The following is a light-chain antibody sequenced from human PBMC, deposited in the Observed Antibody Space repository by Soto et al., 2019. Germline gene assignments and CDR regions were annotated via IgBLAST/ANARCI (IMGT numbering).Light chain of an antibody. CDR2: KAS. CDR3: QQYSGYSYT. V-gene: IGKV1-5*03. J-gene: IGKJ2*01. Sequence: DIQMTQSPSTLSASVGDRVTITCRASQSISSWLAWYQQKPGKAPKLLIYKASSLESGVPSRFSGSGSGTEFTLTISSLQPDDFATYYCQQYSGYSYTFGQGTKLQSK. CDR1: QSISSW.